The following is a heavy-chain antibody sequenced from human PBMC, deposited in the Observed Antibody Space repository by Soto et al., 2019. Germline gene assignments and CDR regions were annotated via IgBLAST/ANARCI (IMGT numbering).Heavy chain of an antibody. CDR1: GGSISSGGYY. D-gene: IGHD3-10*01. V-gene: IGHV4-31*03. J-gene: IGHJ4*02. Sequence: SETLSLTCTVSGGSISSGGYYWSWIRQHPGKGLEWIGYIYYSGSTYYNPSLKSRVTISVDTSKNQFSLKLSSVTAADTAVYYCARMVASYFDYWGQGTLVTVSS. CDR2: IYYSGST. CDR3: ARMVASYFDY.